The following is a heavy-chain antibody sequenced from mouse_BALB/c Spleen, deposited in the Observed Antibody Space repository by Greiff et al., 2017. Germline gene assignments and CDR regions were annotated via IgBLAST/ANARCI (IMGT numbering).Heavy chain of an antibody. CDR2: IHPPSDRP. D-gene: IGHD1-1*01. CDR1: GSPFPAYH. Sequence: VPLPPFGAALFPPVASVKISCKASGSPFPAYHLDWVKQSPGPRLAWLGAIHPPSDRPSYNQTFTGKATLTVDKSSSTAYMELRSLTSEDAAVYYCTRRAYDGRSDEARDDGGQGTAGT. J-gene: IGHJ4*01. V-gene: IGHV1-18*01. CDR3: TRRAYDGRSDEARDD.